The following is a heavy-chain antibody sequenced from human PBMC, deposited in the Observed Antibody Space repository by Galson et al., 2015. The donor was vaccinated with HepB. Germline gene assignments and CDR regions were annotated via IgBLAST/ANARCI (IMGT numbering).Heavy chain of an antibody. V-gene: IGHV1-18*01. CDR1: GYTFTSYG. J-gene: IGHJ4*02. CDR2: ISAYNGNT. D-gene: IGHD3-16*02. CDR3: ARDMITFGGVIVRAFDW. Sequence: SVKVSCKASGYTFTSYGISWVRQAPGQGLEWMGWISAYNGNTNYAQKLQGRVTMTTDTSTSTAYMELRSLRSDDTAVYYCARDMITFGGVIVRAFDWWGQGTLVTVSS.